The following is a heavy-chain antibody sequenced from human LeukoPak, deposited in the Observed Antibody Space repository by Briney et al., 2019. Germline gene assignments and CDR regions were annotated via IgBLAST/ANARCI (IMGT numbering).Heavy chain of an antibody. V-gene: IGHV6-1*01. CDR3: ARFGAPSYYGLGSYYNL. CDR1: GDSVSSNSAA. J-gene: IGHJ4*02. Sequence: SQTPSLTCAISGDSVSSNSAAWNWIRQSPSRGLEWLGRTYYRSKWYNDYAVSVKSRITINPDTSKNQFSLQLNSVTPEDTAVYYCARFGAPSYYGLGSYYNLWGQGTLVTVSS. D-gene: IGHD3-10*01. CDR2: TYYRSKWYN.